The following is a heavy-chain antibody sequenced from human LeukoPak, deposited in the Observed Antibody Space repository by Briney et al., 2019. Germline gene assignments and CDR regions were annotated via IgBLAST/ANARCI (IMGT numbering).Heavy chain of an antibody. CDR3: ARVTMVRGADDY. V-gene: IGHV4-34*01. CDR1: GGSFSGYY. J-gene: IGHJ4*02. CDR2: INHSGST. D-gene: IGHD3-10*01. Sequence: SETLSLTCAVYGGSFSGYYWSWIRQPPGKGLEWTGEINHSGSTNYNPSLKSRVTISVDTSKNQFSLKLSSVTAADTAVYYCARVTMVRGADDYWGQGTLVTVSS.